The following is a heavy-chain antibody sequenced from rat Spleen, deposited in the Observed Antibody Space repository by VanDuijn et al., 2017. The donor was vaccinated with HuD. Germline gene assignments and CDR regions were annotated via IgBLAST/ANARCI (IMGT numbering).Heavy chain of an antibody. CDR1: GFTFSDYF. Sequence: EVQLVESNGGLVQPGGSLKLSCAASGFTFSDYFMAWVRQAPTKGLEWVATISYDGSSPYYRDSVKGRLTISRDNAKSTLYLQMDSLRSEDTATYYCARHEDYSGLDYWGQGVMVTVSS. V-gene: IGHV5-29*01. CDR2: ISYDGSSP. D-gene: IGHD1-1*01. J-gene: IGHJ2*01. CDR3: ARHEDYSGLDY.